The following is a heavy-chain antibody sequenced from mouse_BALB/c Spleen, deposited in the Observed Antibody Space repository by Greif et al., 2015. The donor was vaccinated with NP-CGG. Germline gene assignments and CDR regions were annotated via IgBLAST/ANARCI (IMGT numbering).Heavy chain of an antibody. V-gene: IGHV7-3*02. CDR3: ARPYFDYEDFYAMDY. CDR2: IRNKANDYTT. CDR1: GFTFTDYY. Sequence: EVKLVESGGGLVQPGGSLRLSCATSGFTFTDYYMSWVRQPLGKALEWLGFIRNKANDYTTEYSASVKGRFTISRDNSQSILYLQMNTLRAEDSATYYCARPYFDYEDFYAMDYWGQGTSVTVSS. J-gene: IGHJ4*01. D-gene: IGHD2-4*01.